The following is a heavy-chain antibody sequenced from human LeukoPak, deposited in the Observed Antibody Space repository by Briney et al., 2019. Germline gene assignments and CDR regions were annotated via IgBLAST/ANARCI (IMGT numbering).Heavy chain of an antibody. CDR1: GGSFSGYY. CDR3: ARGRGRSTSHFQH. D-gene: IGHD3-10*01. J-gene: IGHJ1*01. V-gene: IGHV4-34*01. CDR2: INHSGST. Sequence: SETLSLTCAVYGGSFSGYYWSWIRQPPGKGLEWIGEINHSGSTNYNPSLKSRVTISVDTSKNQFSLKLSSVTAADTAMYYCARGRGRSTSHFQHWGQGTLVTVSS.